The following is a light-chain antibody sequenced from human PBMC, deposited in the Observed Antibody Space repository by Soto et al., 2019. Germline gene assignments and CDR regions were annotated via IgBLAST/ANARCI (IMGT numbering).Light chain of an antibody. CDR3: QQYYSYPRE. V-gene: IGKV1-5*01. CDR2: AAS. CDR1: QSISSW. Sequence: DIQMTQSPSTLSASVGDRLTITCRASQSISSWLAWYQQKPGKAPKLLIYAASTLQSGVPSRFSGSGSGTDFTLTISCLQSEDFATYYCQQYYSYPREFGQGTKVDIK. J-gene: IGKJ1*01.